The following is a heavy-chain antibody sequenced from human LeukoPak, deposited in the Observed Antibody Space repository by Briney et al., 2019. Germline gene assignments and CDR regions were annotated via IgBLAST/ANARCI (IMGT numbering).Heavy chain of an antibody. CDR2: ISAYNGNT. CDR1: GYTFTSYG. J-gene: IGHJ4*02. Sequence: ASVKVSCKASGYTFTSYGISWVRQAPGQGLEWMGWISAYNGNTNYAQKLQGRVTMTTDTSTSTAYMELRSLRSDDTAVYYCARVFGRGRGWYFESYYWGQGTLVTVSS. D-gene: IGHD6-19*01. V-gene: IGHV1-18*01. CDR3: ARVFGRGRGWYFESYY.